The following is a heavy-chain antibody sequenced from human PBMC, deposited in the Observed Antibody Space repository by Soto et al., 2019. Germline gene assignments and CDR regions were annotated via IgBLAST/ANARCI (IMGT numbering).Heavy chain of an antibody. Sequence: PGGSLRLSCAASGFTFSSYAMSWVRQAPGKGLEWVSAISGSGGSTYYADSVKGRFTISRDNSKNTLYLQTNSLRAEDTAVYYCAKDFKWVPYYFDYWGQGTLVTVSS. CDR1: GFTFSSYA. CDR3: AKDFKWVPYYFDY. CDR2: ISGSGGST. D-gene: IGHD2-8*01. J-gene: IGHJ4*02. V-gene: IGHV3-23*01.